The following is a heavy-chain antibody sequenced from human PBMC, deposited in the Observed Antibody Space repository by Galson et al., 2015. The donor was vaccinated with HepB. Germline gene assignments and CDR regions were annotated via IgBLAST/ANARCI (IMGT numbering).Heavy chain of an antibody. D-gene: IGHD7-27*01. V-gene: IGHV3-15*01. CDR2: IRTKTDGGTT. CDR1: GFTFNNAW. Sequence: SLRLSCAASGFTFNNAWMNWVRQAPGRGLEWVGRIRTKTDGGTTDSTAPVKGRLTISRDDSKNTLYLQMTSLKTEDTAVYFCTAQKLGRGAFDIWGQGTMVTVSS. J-gene: IGHJ3*02. CDR3: TAQKLGRGAFDI.